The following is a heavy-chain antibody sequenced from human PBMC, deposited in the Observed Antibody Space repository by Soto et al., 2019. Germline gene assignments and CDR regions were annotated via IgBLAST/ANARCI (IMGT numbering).Heavy chain of an antibody. CDR3: ARVRLSIAVNDALDV. J-gene: IGHJ3*01. D-gene: IGHD3-3*02. Sequence: QVHLVESGGGGVQPGRSLRLSCAASGFTFNDYVIHWVRQAAGKGLEWVASMTYDGATEYYADSVKGRFTVSRDNSKRTLSLQMNSLRPEDTAVYYCARVRLSIAVNDALDVWGQGTKVTVSS. CDR2: MTYDGATE. CDR1: GFTFNDYV. V-gene: IGHV3-30*14.